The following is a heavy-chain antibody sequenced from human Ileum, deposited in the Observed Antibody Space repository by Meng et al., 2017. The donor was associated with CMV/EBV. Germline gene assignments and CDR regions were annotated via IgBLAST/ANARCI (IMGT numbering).Heavy chain of an antibody. CDR3: ARGKNPSSSYYEKTKADY. J-gene: IGHJ4*02. V-gene: IGHV1-8*01. CDR2: MNPNSGNT. D-gene: IGHD3-22*01. CDR1: GYTFTSYD. Sequence: ASVKVSCKASGYTFTSYDINWVRQATGQGLEWMGWMNPNSGNTGYAQKFQGRVTMTRNTSISTAYMELSSLRSEDTAVYYCARGKNPSSSYYEKTKADYWGQGTLVTVSS.